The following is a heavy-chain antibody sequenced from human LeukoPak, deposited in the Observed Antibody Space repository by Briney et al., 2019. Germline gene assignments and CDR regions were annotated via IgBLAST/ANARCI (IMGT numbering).Heavy chain of an antibody. Sequence: ASVKVSCKASGYTFTSYDINWVRQATGQGLEWMGWMNPNSGNTGYAQKFQGRVTITRNTSIGTAYMELSSLRSEDTAVYYCARAPKLGYCSSTSCFYYYYYMDVWGKGTTVTVSS. CDR2: MNPNSGNT. J-gene: IGHJ6*03. CDR3: ARAPKLGYCSSTSCFYYYYYMDV. V-gene: IGHV1-8*03. D-gene: IGHD2-2*01. CDR1: GYTFTSYD.